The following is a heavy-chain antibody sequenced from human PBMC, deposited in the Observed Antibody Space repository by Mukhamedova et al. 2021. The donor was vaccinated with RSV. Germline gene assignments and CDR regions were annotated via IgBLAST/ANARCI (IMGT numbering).Heavy chain of an antibody. CDR3: AKGWQFGELKYYYYMDV. V-gene: IGHV3-23*01. Sequence: GSGGSTYYADSVKGRFTISRDNSKNTLYLQMNSLRAEDTAVYYCAKGWQFGELKYYYYMDVWGKGTTVTVSS. J-gene: IGHJ6*03. CDR2: GSGGST. D-gene: IGHD3-10*01.